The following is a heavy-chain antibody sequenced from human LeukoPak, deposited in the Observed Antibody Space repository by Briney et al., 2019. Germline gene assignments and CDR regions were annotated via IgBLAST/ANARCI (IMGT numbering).Heavy chain of an antibody. Sequence: GGSLRLSCAASGFTFSSYGMHWVRQAPGKGLEWVAFIRYDGSNKYYADSVKGRFTISRDNAKNSLYLQMNSLRAEDTAVYYCARERGPYVAVTGDAFDIWGQGTMVTVSS. J-gene: IGHJ3*02. V-gene: IGHV3-30*02. CDR2: IRYDGSNK. CDR1: GFTFSSYG. D-gene: IGHD6-19*01. CDR3: ARERGPYVAVTGDAFDI.